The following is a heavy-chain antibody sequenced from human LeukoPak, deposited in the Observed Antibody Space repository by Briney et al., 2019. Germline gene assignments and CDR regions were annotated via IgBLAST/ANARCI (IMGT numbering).Heavy chain of an antibody. CDR3: ARVLHYYDSSGSAFDI. V-gene: IGHV1-8*03. D-gene: IGHD3-22*01. CDR1: GYTFTSYD. J-gene: IGHJ3*02. CDR2: MNPNSGNT. Sequence: ASVKVSCKASGYTFTSYDINWVRQATGQGLEWMGWMNPNSGNTGYAQKFQGRVTITRNTSISTAYMELSSLRSEDTAVYYCARVLHYYDSSGSAFDIWGQGTMVTVSS.